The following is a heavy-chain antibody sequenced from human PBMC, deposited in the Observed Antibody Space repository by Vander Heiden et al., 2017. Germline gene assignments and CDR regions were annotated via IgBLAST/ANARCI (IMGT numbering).Heavy chain of an antibody. Sequence: EVQLVESGGGLVQPGGSLRLSCAASGFTFSSYSMNWVRQAPGKGLEWVSYISSSSSTIYYADSVKGRFTISRDNAKNSLYLQMNSLRDEDTAVYYCARGSYDSSGYCTPALCAFDIWGQGTMVTVSS. V-gene: IGHV3-48*02. D-gene: IGHD3-22*01. CDR2: ISSSSSTI. CDR3: ARGSYDSSGYCTPALCAFDI. J-gene: IGHJ3*02. CDR1: GFTFSSYS.